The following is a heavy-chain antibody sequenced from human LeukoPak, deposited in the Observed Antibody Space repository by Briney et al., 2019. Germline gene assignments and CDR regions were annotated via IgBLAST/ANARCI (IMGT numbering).Heavy chain of an antibody. Sequence: SETLSLTCAVYGGSFSGYYWSWIRQPPGKGLEWIGEINHSGSTNYNPSLKSRATISVDTSKNQFSLKLSSVTAADTAVYYCASTPPTGDFWSGYLRSPADAFDIWGQGTMVTVSS. CDR1: GGSFSGYY. V-gene: IGHV4-34*01. CDR3: ASTPPTGDFWSGYLRSPADAFDI. CDR2: INHSGST. J-gene: IGHJ3*02. D-gene: IGHD3-3*01.